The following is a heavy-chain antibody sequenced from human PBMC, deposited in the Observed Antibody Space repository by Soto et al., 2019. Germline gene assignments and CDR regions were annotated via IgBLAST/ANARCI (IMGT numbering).Heavy chain of an antibody. J-gene: IGHJ4*02. V-gene: IGHV3-53*01. CDR2: IYSGGSA. CDR1: GFSVSSSH. CDR3: ARDGYCSGGSCYSVPVFDY. Sequence: GSLRLSCAASGFSVSSSHMNWVRQAPGKGLEWVSVIYSGGSAYYAVSVKGRFTISRDNSRNTVFLQMNGLRAEDTAVYYCARDGYCSGGSCYSVPVFDYWGQGTLVTVSS. D-gene: IGHD2-15*01.